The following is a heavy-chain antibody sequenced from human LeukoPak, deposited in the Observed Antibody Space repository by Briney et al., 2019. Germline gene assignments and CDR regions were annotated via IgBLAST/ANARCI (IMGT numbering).Heavy chain of an antibody. D-gene: IGHD6-25*01. J-gene: IGHJ4*02. Sequence: SETLSLTCAVYGGSFSGYYWCWIRQPPGKGLEWIGEINHSGSTNYNPSLKSRVTISVDTSKNQFSLKLSSVTAADTAVYYCARVRRLQGFDYWGQGTLVTVSS. V-gene: IGHV4-34*01. CDR1: GGSFSGYY. CDR3: ARVRRLQGFDY. CDR2: INHSGST.